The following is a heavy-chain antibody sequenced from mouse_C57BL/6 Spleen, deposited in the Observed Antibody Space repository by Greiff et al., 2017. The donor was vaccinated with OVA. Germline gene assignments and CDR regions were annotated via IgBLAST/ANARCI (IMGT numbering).Heavy chain of an antibody. CDR3: AGLRRGGYYAMDY. CDR2: INPNNGGT. J-gene: IGHJ4*01. CDR1: GYTFTDYN. Sequence: EVKLEESGPELVKPGASVKIPCKASGYTFTDYNMDWVKQSHGKSLEWIGDINPNNGGTIYTQKFKGKATLTVAKSSSTAYMELRSLTSEDTAVYYCAGLRRGGYYAMDYWGQGTSVTVSS. D-gene: IGHD2-4*01. V-gene: IGHV1-18*01.